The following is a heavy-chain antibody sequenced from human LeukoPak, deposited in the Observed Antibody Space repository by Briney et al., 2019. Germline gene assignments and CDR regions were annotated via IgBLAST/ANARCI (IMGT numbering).Heavy chain of an antibody. V-gene: IGHV1-2*02. Sequence: ASVKVSCKASGYTFTGYYMHWVRQAPGQGLERMGWINPNSGGTNYAQKFQGRVTMTRDTSISTAYMELSRLRSDDTAVYYCARYLITSMSGAFDIWGQGTMVTVSS. CDR3: ARYLITSMSGAFDI. CDR2: INPNSGGT. J-gene: IGHJ3*02. D-gene: IGHD3-16*01. CDR1: GYTFTGYY.